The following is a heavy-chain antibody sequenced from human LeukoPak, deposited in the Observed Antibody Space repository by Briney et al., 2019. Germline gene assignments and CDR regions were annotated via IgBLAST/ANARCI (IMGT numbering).Heavy chain of an antibody. D-gene: IGHD3-3*01. Sequence: KPSETLSLTCIVSGGSISSISSNNYHWGWIRQPPGKGQEWIGSTYYSRSTYYNPSLKSRVTISVDKSKNQFSLKLSSVTAADTAVYYCARVGGSRNYDFWSGYAGHWFDPWGQGTLVTVSS. CDR2: TYYSRST. CDR1: GGSISSISSNNYH. CDR3: ARVGGSRNYDFWSGYAGHWFDP. J-gene: IGHJ5*02. V-gene: IGHV4-39*07.